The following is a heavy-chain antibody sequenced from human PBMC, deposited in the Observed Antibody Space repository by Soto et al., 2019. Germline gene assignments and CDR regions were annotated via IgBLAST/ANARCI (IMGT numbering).Heavy chain of an antibody. CDR3: ATTQTALTIFGVVSAFDY. Sequence: SETLSLTCAVYGGSFSGYYWGWIRQPPGKGLEWIGEINHIGITNYNPSLKSRVAISLDVSKNQFSLKLSSVTAADTAVYYCATTQTALTIFGVVSAFDYWGQGTLVPVSP. J-gene: IGHJ4*02. V-gene: IGHV4-34*01. CDR1: GGSFSGYY. CDR2: INHIGIT. D-gene: IGHD3-3*02.